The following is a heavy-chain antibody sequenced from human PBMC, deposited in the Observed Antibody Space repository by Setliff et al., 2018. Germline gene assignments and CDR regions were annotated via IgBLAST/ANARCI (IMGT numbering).Heavy chain of an antibody. CDR3: GRVYNPKRDHGDYLGENFDY. V-gene: IGHV3-7*01. CDR2: INGDGSDT. D-gene: IGHD4-17*01. Sequence: GGSLRLSCAASGFIFNAYWMTWVRQAPGKGLEWVANINGDGSDTYYVDSVRGRFTISRDNAKTSLYLQMNSLRAEDTALYYCGRVYNPKRDHGDYLGENFDYWGQGTLVTVSS. CDR1: GFIFNAYW. J-gene: IGHJ4*02.